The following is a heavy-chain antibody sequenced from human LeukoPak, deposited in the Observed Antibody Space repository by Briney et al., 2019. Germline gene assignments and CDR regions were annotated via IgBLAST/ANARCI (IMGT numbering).Heavy chain of an antibody. Sequence: GGSLRLSCAASGFTFSSYSMNWVRQAPGKGLEWVSSISSSSSYIYYADSVKGRFTISRDNAKNSLYLQMNSLRAEDTAVYYCARNYGSGSYSSPNWFDPWGQGTLVTVPS. CDR1: GFTFSSYS. CDR3: ARNYGSGSYSSPNWFDP. J-gene: IGHJ5*02. D-gene: IGHD3-10*01. CDR2: ISSSSSYI. V-gene: IGHV3-21*01.